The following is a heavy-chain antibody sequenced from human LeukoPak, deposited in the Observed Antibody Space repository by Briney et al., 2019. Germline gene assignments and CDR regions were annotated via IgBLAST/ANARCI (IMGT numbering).Heavy chain of an antibody. Sequence: PGGSLRLSCATSGFTFSIYSLHWVRQAPGKGLEWVAFIRYDGSNKYYADSVKGRFTISRDNSKNTLYLQMNSLRAEDTAVYYCAKDRIGSSYEGFDYWGQGTLVTVSS. CDR3: AKDRIGSSYEGFDY. V-gene: IGHV3-30*02. D-gene: IGHD1-26*01. CDR2: IRYDGSNK. CDR1: GFTFSIYS. J-gene: IGHJ4*02.